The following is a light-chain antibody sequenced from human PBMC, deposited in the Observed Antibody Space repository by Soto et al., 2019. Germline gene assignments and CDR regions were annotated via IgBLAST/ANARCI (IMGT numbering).Light chain of an antibody. CDR2: GAS. J-gene: IGKJ5*01. V-gene: IGKV3-15*01. CDR3: QQYNNWPHT. CDR1: QSVSSN. Sequence: DIVMTQSPVTLSVSPGERATLSCRASQSVSSNLAWYQQKPGQAPRLLFYGASTRATGIPARFSGGGSGTEFTLTVSSLQSEDFALYYCQQYNNWPHTFGQGTRLEIK.